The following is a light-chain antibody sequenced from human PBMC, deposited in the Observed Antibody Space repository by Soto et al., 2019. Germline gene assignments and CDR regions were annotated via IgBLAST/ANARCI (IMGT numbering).Light chain of an antibody. V-gene: IGKV3-20*01. CDR1: QSVSSSY. CDR3: QLYGSSWT. Sequence: EMVLVQSPGTLSLSPGERATLSCRASQSVSSSYLAWYQQKPGQAPRLVIYGSSSRATGIPDRFSGGWSGTDFTLTIGRLEPEDFAVYYCQLYGSSWTFGQGTKVEIK. CDR2: GSS. J-gene: IGKJ1*01.